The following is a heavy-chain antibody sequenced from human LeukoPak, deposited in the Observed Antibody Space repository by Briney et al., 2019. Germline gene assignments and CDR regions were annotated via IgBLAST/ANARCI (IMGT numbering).Heavy chain of an antibody. V-gene: IGHV3-7*01. CDR3: ARVGPPYYYYYMDV. CDR1: GFTFSASW. Sequence: GGSLRLSCAASGFTFSASWMSWVRQAPGKGLEWAANIKQDGTEQYTADSLKGRFTISRDNAKRLLFLQMNSLRAEDTAVYYCARVGPPYYYYYMDVWGNGTTVTVSS. J-gene: IGHJ6*03. CDR2: IKQDGTEQ.